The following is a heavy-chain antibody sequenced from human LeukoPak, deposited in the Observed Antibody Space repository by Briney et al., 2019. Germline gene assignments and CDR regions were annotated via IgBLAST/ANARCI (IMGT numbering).Heavy chain of an antibody. CDR2: IHTSGSA. V-gene: IGHV4-4*07. CDR1: GVSLSSYY. D-gene: IGHD5-24*01. CDR3: ARGRNGGWLAY. Sequence: SETLSLTCTVSGVSLSSYYWSWIRQPAGKGLEWIGRIHTSGSANYSPSLTSRVTMSVDTSKNQFSLKLSSVTAADTAVYYCARGRNGGWLAYWGQGTLVTVSS. J-gene: IGHJ1*01.